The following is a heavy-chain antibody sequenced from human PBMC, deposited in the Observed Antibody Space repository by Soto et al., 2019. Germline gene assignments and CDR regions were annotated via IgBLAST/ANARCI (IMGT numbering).Heavy chain of an antibody. CDR2: IDPSDSYT. J-gene: IGHJ6*02. V-gene: IGHV5-10-1*01. CDR3: ASPMALDYPPSHYYGMDV. D-gene: IGHD4-17*01. Sequence: GESLKISCKGSGYSFTSYWISWVRQMPGKGLEWMGRIDPSDSYTNYSPSFQGHVTISADKSISTAYLQWSSLKASDTAMYYCASPMALDYPPSHYYGMDVWGQGTTVTVSS. CDR1: GYSFTSYW.